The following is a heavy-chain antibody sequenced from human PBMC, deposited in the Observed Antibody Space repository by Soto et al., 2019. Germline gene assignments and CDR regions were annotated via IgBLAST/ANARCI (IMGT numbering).Heavy chain of an antibody. CDR1: GGTFSSYA. CDR3: ARGGYESAYYSYGMDV. CDR2: IIPSFGTA. D-gene: IGHD5-12*01. J-gene: IGHJ6*02. V-gene: IGHV1-69*06. Sequence: QVQLVQSGAEVKNPGSSVKVSCKASGGTFSSYAISWVRQAPGQGLEWMGGIIPSFGTANYAQKFQGRVTITEDKSTRTAYMELSSLRSEDTAVYYCARGGYESAYYSYGMDVWGQGTTVTVSS.